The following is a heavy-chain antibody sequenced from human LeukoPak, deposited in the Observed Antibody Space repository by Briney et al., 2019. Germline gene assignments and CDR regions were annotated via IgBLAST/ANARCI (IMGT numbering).Heavy chain of an antibody. CDR3: ARSPMIVLATFHY. CDR2: INPNTGDT. J-gene: IGHJ4*02. D-gene: IGHD3-22*01. CDR1: VYTFTEYY. Sequence: GAAVKVSCKASVYTFTEYYMHWVRQAPGQGLEWMGWINPNTGDTNYSQKFQGRVTITRDIPASTAYMELSSLRSEDMAIYYCARSPMIVLATFHYWGQGTLVTVSS. V-gene: IGHV1-2*02.